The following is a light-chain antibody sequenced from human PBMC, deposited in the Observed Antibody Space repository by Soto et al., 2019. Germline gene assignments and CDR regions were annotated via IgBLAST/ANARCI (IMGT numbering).Light chain of an antibody. V-gene: IGKV3-15*01. CDR3: QQYNNWPPWT. Sequence: EIVMTQSPATLSVSPGERATLSCMASQSVSSNLAWYQQKPGQAPRLLIYGASTRATGIPARFSGSGSGTEFTLTISSLQSEDFAVYYCQQYNNWPPWTFGQETKVEIK. J-gene: IGKJ1*01. CDR1: QSVSSN. CDR2: GAS.